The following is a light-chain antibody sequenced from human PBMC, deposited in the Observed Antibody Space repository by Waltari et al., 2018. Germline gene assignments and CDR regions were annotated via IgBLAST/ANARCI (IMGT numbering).Light chain of an antibody. J-gene: IGKJ3*01. V-gene: IGKV3-20*01. CDR1: QSVTSNY. CDR2: GAS. Sequence: EIVLTQSPGTLSLSPGERATLSCRASQSVTSNYLAWYQQKPGQPPSLLIDGASTRATGFPDRFSGSGSGTDFTLTISSVEPEDFAVYYCQRYGSSPLVSFGPGTKVDIK. CDR3: QRYGSSPLVS.